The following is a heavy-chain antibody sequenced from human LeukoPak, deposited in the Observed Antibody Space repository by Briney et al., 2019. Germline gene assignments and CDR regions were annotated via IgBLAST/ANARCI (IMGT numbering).Heavy chain of an antibody. CDR1: GFIFTSFA. J-gene: IGHJ4*02. Sequence: GGSLRLSCAASGFIFTSFAIHWVRQAPGKGLEWVAVISFDGTDKYYADSVKGRFTISRDNSKNTLYLQMNSLRAEDTAVYYCAKVFYPAAGTGRVDFPFDYWGQGTLVTVSS. D-gene: IGHD6-13*01. CDR2: ISFDGTDK. V-gene: IGHV3-30*04. CDR3: AKVFYPAAGTGRVDFPFDY.